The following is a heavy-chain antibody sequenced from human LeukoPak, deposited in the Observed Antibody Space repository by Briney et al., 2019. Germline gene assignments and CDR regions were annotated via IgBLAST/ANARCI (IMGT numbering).Heavy chain of an antibody. CDR1: GFTFSSYA. D-gene: IGHD6-19*01. J-gene: IGHJ3*02. CDR2: ISGSGGST. V-gene: IGHV3-23*01. CDR3: AKGRVLSWLDIDAFDI. Sequence: GGSLRLSCAASGFTFSSYAMSWVRQAPGKGLEWVSAISGSGGSTYYADSVKGRFTISRDNSKNTLYLQMNSLRAEDTAVYYCAKGRVLSWLDIDAFDIWGQGTMVTVSS.